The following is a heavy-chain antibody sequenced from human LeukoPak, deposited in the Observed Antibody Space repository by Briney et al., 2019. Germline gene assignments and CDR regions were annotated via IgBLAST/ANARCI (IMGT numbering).Heavy chain of an antibody. V-gene: IGHV4-34*01. D-gene: IGHD3-9*01. CDR2: INHSGST. CDR1: GGSFSGYY. Sequence: SSETLSLTCAVYGGSFSGYYWSWIRQPPGKGLEWIGEINHSGSTNYNPSLKSRVTISVDTSKNQFSLKLSSVTAADTAVYYCARDPYYDILTVGFDYWGQGTLVTVSS. CDR3: ARDPYYDILTVGFDY. J-gene: IGHJ4*02.